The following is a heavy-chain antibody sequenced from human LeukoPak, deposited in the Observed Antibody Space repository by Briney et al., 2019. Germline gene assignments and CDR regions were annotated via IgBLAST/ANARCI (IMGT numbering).Heavy chain of an antibody. J-gene: IGHJ4*02. CDR3: ARDRYYDGSYYFDY. Sequence: SVKVSCKASGSTFSSYAISWVRQAPGQGLEWMGRIIPILGIANYAQKFQGRVTITADKSTSTAYMELSSLRSEDTAVYYCARDRYYDGSYYFDYWGQGTLVTVSS. CDR2: IIPILGIA. V-gene: IGHV1-69*04. CDR1: GSTFSSYA. D-gene: IGHD3-22*01.